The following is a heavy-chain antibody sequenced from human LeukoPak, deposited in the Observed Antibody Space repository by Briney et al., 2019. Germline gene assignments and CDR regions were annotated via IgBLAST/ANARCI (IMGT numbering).Heavy chain of an antibody. CDR1: GYSFTSYW. CDR2: IYPGDSDT. J-gene: IGHJ4*02. CDR3: SRPLNAGGVMTTVCD. V-gene: IGHV5-51*01. Sequence: GESLKISCKGSGYSFTSYWIGWVRQMPGKGLGWMGIIYPGDSDTRYSPSFQGQVTISADKSISTAYLQWSSLMASDSAMHYCSRPLNAGGVMTTVCDRGQGTLVTFSS. D-gene: IGHD4-11*01.